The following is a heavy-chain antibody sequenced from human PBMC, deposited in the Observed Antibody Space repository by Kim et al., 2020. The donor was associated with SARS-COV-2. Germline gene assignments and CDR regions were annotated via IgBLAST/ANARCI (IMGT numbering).Heavy chain of an antibody. CDR3: ARGEIVGATRGPFDYYYYGMDV. J-gene: IGHJ6*02. V-gene: IGHV1-3*01. CDR2: INAGNGNT. D-gene: IGHD1-26*01. Sequence: ASVKVSCKASGYTFTSYAMHWVRQAPGQRLEWMGWINAGNGNTKYSQKFQGRVTITRDTSASTAYMELSSLRSEDTAVYYCARGEIVGATRGPFDYYYYGMDVWGQGTTVTVSS. CDR1: GYTFTSYA.